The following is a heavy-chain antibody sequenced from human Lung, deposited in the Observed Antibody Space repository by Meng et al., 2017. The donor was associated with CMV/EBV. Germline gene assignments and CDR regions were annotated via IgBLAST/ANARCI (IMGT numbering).Heavy chain of an antibody. CDR3: AKDYDFWSAYPDYYGMDV. J-gene: IGHJ6*02. CDR2: IWNDGSKK. CDR1: GFTFSTYG. Sequence: GESLKISCAASGFTFSTYGMHWVRQAPGKGLEWVAVIWNDGSKKYYADSVKGRFTISRDNSKNTLYLQMNSLRAEDTAVYYCAKDYDFWSAYPDYYGMDVWXQGTTVTVSS. D-gene: IGHD3-3*01. V-gene: IGHV3-33*06.